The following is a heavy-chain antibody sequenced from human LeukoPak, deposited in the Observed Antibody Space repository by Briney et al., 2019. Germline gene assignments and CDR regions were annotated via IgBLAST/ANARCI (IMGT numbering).Heavy chain of an antibody. Sequence: GSLRLSCAASGFTFSSYEMNWVRQPPGKGLEWIGNIYYSGSTYYNPSLKSRVTISVDTSKNQFSLKLKSVTAADTAVYYCARVAVWLTRKNWFDPWGQGTLVTVSS. CDR3: ARVAVWLTRKNWFDP. V-gene: IGHV4-59*12. J-gene: IGHJ5*02. CDR2: IYYSGST. D-gene: IGHD6-19*01. CDR1: GFTFSSYE.